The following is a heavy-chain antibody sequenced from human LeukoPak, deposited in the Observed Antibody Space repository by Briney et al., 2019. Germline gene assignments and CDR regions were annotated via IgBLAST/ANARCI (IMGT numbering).Heavy chain of an antibody. Sequence: QVGGSLRLSCAASGFTFSSYSMNWVRQAPGKGLEWVSYISSSSSTIYYADSVKGRFTISRDNAKNSLYLQMNSLRAEDTAVYHCASSDYGGFDYWGQGTLVTVSS. CDR3: ASSDYGGFDY. J-gene: IGHJ4*02. CDR2: ISSSSSTI. V-gene: IGHV3-48*01. CDR1: GFTFSSYS. D-gene: IGHD4-17*01.